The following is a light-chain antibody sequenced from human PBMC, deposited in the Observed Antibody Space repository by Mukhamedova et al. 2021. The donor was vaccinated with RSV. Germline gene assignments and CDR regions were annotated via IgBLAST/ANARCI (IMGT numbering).Light chain of an antibody. CDR3: QQRATWPLT. V-gene: IGKV3-11*01. Sequence: PRLLIFDVSDRATGVAARFSSSGSGTDFTLTISSLQPEDCAVYYCQQRATWPLTFGGGTRVELK. CDR2: DVS. J-gene: IGKJ4*01.